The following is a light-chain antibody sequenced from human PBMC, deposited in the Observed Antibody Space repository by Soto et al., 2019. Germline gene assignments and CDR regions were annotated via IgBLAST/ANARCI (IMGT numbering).Light chain of an antibody. CDR3: SSYTSSSTPNV. J-gene: IGLJ1*01. V-gene: IGLV2-14*01. Sequence: QSVLTQPASVSGSPGQSITISCTGTSSDVGGYNYVSWYQQHPGKAPKLMIYEVSNRPSGVSNRFSGSKSGNTASLTISGLQAEDEADYYRSSYTSSSTPNVFGTGTKLTVL. CDR2: EVS. CDR1: SSDVGGYNY.